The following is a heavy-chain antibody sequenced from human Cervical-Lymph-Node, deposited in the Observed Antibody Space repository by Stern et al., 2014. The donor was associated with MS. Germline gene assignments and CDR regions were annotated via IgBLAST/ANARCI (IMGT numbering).Heavy chain of an antibody. V-gene: IGHV1-8*01. CDR3: AIIRGGFSAGYFDP. CDR2: VSPNTGDT. D-gene: IGHD3-10*01. J-gene: IGHJ4*02. CDR1: GYTFTNYD. Sequence: VQLVESGAEVKKPGASVKVSCKASGYTFTNYDVHWVRRATGQGLEWMGWVSPNTGDTGYPQKFQGRVTMTRVSSISTVYLEVTSLRPEDTAFYYCAIIRGGFSAGYFDPWGQGTLVTVSS.